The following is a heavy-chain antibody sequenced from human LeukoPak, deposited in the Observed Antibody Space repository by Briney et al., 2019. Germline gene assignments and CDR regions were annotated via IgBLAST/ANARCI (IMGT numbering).Heavy chain of an antibody. J-gene: IGHJ4*02. V-gene: IGHV4-39*06. CDR2: IYYSGST. CDR3: ARELVGYCSSGSCYNFDC. D-gene: IGHD2-15*01. Sequence: SETLSLNCTVYGGSISSSSYYWGWTRQPPGKGLEWIGSIYYSGSTYYNPSLKSRVTISVDTSKNQLPLKLSSVTAADTAVYYCARELVGYCSSGSCYNFDCWGQGTLVTVSS. CDR1: GGSISSSSYY.